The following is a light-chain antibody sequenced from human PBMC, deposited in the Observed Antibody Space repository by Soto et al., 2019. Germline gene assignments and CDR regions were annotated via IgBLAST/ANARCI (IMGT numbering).Light chain of an antibody. CDR3: ATWDSSLTGEV. Sequence: QSVLTQPPSVSAAPGQKVTISCSGGSFNIGNNYVSWFQQLPGTAPKLLIYDSNKRPSGIPDRFSGSKSGTSATLDITGLQTGDEADYYCATWDSSLTGEVFGGGTQLTVL. CDR1: SFNIGNNY. CDR2: DSN. V-gene: IGLV1-51*01. J-gene: IGLJ2*01.